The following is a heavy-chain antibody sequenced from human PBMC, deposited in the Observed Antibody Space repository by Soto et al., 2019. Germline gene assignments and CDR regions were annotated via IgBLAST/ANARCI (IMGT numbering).Heavy chain of an antibody. CDR3: ARERANYGGKNAQYYFDY. CDR2: IYYSGST. D-gene: IGHD4-17*01. Sequence: SETLSLTCTVSGGSISSHYWSWIRQPPGKGLEWIGYIYYSGSTNYNPSLKSRVTISVDTSKNQFSLKLSSVTAADTAVYYCARERANYGGKNAQYYFDYWGQGTLVTVSS. V-gene: IGHV4-59*11. J-gene: IGHJ4*02. CDR1: GGSISSHY.